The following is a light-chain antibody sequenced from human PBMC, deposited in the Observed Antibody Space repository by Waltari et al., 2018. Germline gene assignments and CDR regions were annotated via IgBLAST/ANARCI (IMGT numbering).Light chain of an antibody. CDR3: SSYAGGNDVG. J-gene: IGLJ2*01. CDR1: STDVGVYNY. CDR2: EVS. Sequence: QSALTQPPSASGSPGQSVTISCTGTSTDVGVYNYVSWYQQFPGKAPKLIIYEVSKRPSGVPDRFSGSKSGNTASLTVSGLQAEDEGYYYCSSYAGGNDVGFGGGTK. V-gene: IGLV2-8*01.